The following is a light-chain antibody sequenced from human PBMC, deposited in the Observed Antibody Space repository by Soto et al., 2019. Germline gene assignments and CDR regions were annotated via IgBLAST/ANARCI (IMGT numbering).Light chain of an antibody. Sequence: DLQMTQSPSSVSASVGDRVTITCRASQGISSWLAWYQHKPGKAPKLLIYVASSLQSGVPSRFSGSGSGTDFTLTISSLQPEDFAIYYCQQANSFPWTFGQGTKVEIK. CDR2: VAS. CDR1: QGISSW. CDR3: QQANSFPWT. V-gene: IGKV1-12*01. J-gene: IGKJ1*01.